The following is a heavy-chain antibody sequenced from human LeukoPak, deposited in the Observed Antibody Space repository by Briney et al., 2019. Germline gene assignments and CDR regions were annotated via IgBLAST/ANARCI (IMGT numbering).Heavy chain of an antibody. J-gene: IGHJ4*02. D-gene: IGHD6-13*01. CDR3: ARGVYIAAAQYGY. CDR2: IYYSGRT. V-gene: IGHV4-59*01. CDR1: GGSISSYY. Sequence: SETLSLTCTVSGGSISSYYWSWIRQPPGKGLGWIGYIYYSGRTNYNPPLKSRVTISVDTSKNQFSLKLSSVTAADTAVYYCARGVYIAAAQYGYWGQGTLVTVSS.